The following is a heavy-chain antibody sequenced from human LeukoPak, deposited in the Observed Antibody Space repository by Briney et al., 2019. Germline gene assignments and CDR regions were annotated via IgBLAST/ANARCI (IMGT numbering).Heavy chain of an antibody. CDR2: IKSKTDGGTT. Sequence: GGSLRLSCAASGFTFSNAWMSWVRQAPGKGLEWVGRIKSKTDGGTTDYAAPVKGRFTISRDDSKNTLYLQMNSLRAEDTAVYYCARCYYYGSGSYLGSYYFDYWGQGTLVTVSS. J-gene: IGHJ4*02. CDR1: GFTFSNAW. D-gene: IGHD3-10*01. CDR3: ARCYYYGSGSYLGSYYFDY. V-gene: IGHV3-15*01.